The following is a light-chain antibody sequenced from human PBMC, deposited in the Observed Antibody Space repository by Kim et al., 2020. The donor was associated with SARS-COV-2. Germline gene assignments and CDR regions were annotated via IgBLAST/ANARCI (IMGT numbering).Light chain of an antibody. Sequence: DIQMTQSPSSLSASVGDRVTITCQASRDISNYLAWYQQKPGKAPNLLIHDASKLETGVPSRFSGSGSGTEFTLTITSLRPEDFATYYCRQYYIFSYSFGQGTKLEI. CDR2: DAS. J-gene: IGKJ2*03. CDR1: RDISNY. CDR3: RQYYIFSYS. V-gene: IGKV1-33*01.